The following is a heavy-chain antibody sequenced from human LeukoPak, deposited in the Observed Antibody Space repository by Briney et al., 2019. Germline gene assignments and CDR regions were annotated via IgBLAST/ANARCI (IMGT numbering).Heavy chain of an antibody. CDR2: IYASGST. D-gene: IGHD3-10*01. Sequence: SETLSLTCTVSGGSISIYYWSWIRQPAGKGLEWIGRIYASGSTNYNPSLKSRVTMSVDTSKNQFSLKLSSVTAADTAVYYCARYVVYGSGKYYFDYWGQGTLVTVSS. J-gene: IGHJ4*02. CDR3: ARYVVYGSGKYYFDY. V-gene: IGHV4-4*07. CDR1: GGSISIYY.